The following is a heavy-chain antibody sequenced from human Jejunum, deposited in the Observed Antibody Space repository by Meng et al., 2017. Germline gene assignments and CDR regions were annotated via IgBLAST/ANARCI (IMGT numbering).Heavy chain of an antibody. Sequence: SLKISCAASGFTFDDYAMHWVRQAPGKGLEWVSGISWHSAGIGYADSVRGRFTISRDNAKNSLYLQMNSLRAEDTALYYCAKDMVGAPAFDGFDIWGQGTLVTVSS. CDR3: AKDMVGAPAFDGFDI. V-gene: IGHV3-9*01. J-gene: IGHJ3*02. CDR1: GFTFDDYA. CDR2: ISWHSAGI. D-gene: IGHD1-26*01.